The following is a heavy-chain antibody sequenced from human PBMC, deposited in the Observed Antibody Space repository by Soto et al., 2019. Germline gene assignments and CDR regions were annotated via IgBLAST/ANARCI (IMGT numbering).Heavy chain of an antibody. CDR1: GFSLSTNGVG. CDR2: IYWDDDK. CDR3: AHSLIGYYYDSSGSNWFDP. D-gene: IGHD3-22*01. V-gene: IGHV2-5*02. J-gene: IGHJ5*02. Sequence: QITLKESGPTLVKPTQTLTLTCTFSGFSLSTNGVGVGWIRQPPGKALEWLALIYWDDDKRYSPSLKSRLTITKDTSKHQVVLTMTNMDPVDTATYYCAHSLIGYYYDSSGSNWFDPWGQGTLVTVSS.